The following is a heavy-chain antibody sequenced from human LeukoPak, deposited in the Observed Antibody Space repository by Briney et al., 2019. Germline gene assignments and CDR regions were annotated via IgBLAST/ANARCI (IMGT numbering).Heavy chain of an antibody. J-gene: IGHJ6*02. D-gene: IGHD6-13*01. CDR3: ARENSIAPATKNYYYYGMDV. CDR1: GFTFSDHY. V-gene: IGHV3-72*01. Sequence: GGSLRPSCAASGFTFSDHYMDWVRQAPGKGLEWVGRIRNKANSYTTEYAASVKGRFTISRDDSKNSLYLQMNSLKIEDTAVYYCARENSIAPATKNYYYYGMDVWGQGTTVTVSS. CDR2: IRNKANSYTT.